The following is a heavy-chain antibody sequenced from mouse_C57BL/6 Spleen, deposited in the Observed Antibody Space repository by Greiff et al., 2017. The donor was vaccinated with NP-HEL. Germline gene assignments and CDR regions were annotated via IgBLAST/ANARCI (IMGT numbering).Heavy chain of an antibody. CDR2: IYPGDGDT. CDR3: ARSAIYYDYAGYYFDY. D-gene: IGHD2-4*01. Sequence: QVQLKESGPELVKPGASVKISCKASGYAFSSSWMNWVKQRPGKGLEWIGRIYPGDGDTNYNGKFKGKATLTADKSSSTAYMQLSSLTSEDSAVYFCARSAIYYDYAGYYFDYWGQGTTLTVSS. J-gene: IGHJ2*01. V-gene: IGHV1-82*01. CDR1: GYAFSSSW.